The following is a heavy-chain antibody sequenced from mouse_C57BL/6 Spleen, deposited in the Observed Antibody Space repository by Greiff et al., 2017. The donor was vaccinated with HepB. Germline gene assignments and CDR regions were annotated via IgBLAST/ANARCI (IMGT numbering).Heavy chain of an antibody. J-gene: IGHJ4*01. CDR3: ARRYDYDSYAMDY. CDR1: GFTFSSYG. V-gene: IGHV5-6*02. CDR2: ISSGGSYT. Sequence: EVKLVESGGDLVKPGGSLKLSCAASGFTFSSYGMSWVRQTPDKRLEWVATISSGGSYTYYPDSVKGRFTISRDNAKNTLYLQTSSLKSEDTAMYYCARRYDYDSYAMDYWGQGTSVTVSS. D-gene: IGHD2-4*01.